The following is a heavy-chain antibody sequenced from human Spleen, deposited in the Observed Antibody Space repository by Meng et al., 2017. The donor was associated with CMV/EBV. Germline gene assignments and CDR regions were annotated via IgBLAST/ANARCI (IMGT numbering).Heavy chain of an antibody. Sequence: FSGYFWTWVRQSPRKGLEWIGAINHRVITNYNPSVESRISISVDTSKNQFSLKMSSVTAADTAVYYCARRGPSYTSGSSSSGHIDYWGQGTLVTVSS. J-gene: IGHJ4*02. CDR3: ARRGPSYTSGSSSSGHIDY. V-gene: IGHV4-34*01. CDR2: INHRVIT. CDR1: FSGYF. D-gene: IGHD2-15*01.